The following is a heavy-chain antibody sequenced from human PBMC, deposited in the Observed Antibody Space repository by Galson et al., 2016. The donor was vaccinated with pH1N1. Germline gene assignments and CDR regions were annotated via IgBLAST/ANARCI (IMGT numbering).Heavy chain of an antibody. Sequence: SVKVSCKASGYTFTSYGISWVRQAPGQGLESMGWVSTSNGNTHFAQKFQGRVTLTTGTSTSTAYMELRSLRSDDTAVYYCARLGASVGGTTYWGQGTLVTVSS. CDR1: GYTFTSYG. CDR3: ARLGASVGGTTY. V-gene: IGHV1-18*01. J-gene: IGHJ4*02. D-gene: IGHD6-19*01. CDR2: VSTSNGNT.